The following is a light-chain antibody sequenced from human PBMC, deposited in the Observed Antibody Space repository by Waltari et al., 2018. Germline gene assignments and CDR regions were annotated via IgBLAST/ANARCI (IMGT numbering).Light chain of an antibody. CDR3: CSFAGTYTWV. J-gene: IGLJ3*02. CDR1: TSVVGGYTY. Sequence: SALTQPRSVSGSPGQSVTISCTGTTSVVGGYTYVSWYQHHPGKAPKLMIFDVTQRPSGVPDRFSGSKSANTASLTISGLQAEDEADYYCCSFAGTYTWVFGGGTKVTVL. CDR2: DVT. V-gene: IGLV2-11*01.